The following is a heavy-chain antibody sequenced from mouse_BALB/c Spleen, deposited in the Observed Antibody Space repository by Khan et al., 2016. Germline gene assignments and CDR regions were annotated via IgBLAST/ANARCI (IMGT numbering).Heavy chain of an antibody. J-gene: IGHJ3*01. CDR3: ERQGYYGSSAY. CDR1: GFDFSRYW. Sequence: EVKLLESGGGLVQPGGSLKLSCAASGFDFSRYWMRWVRQAPGKGLEWIGEINQDSSTINYTPSLKVQFIISRDNAKNTLYLQMSKVRSEDTALYYGERQGYYGSSAYWGQGTLGTVSA. D-gene: IGHD1-1*01. V-gene: IGHV4-1*02. CDR2: INQDSSTI.